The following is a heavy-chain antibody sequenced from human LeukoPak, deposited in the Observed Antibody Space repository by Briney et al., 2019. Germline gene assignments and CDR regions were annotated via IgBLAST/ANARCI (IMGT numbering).Heavy chain of an antibody. V-gene: IGHV3-53*01. CDR3: ARGDDYGGAWYYFDC. Sequence: GGSLRLSCAVSGFTVSRNYYMNWVRQAPGKGLEWVAVIYSAGTTYYADSVKGRFTISRDNYKNTVYLQMNSLRTEDTAVYYCARGDDYGGAWYYFDCWGQGTLVTVSS. D-gene: IGHD4-23*01. J-gene: IGHJ4*02. CDR2: IYSAGTT. CDR1: GFTVSRNY.